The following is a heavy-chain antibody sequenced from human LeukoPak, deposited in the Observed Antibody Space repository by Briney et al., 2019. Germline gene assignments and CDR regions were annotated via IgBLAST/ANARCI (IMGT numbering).Heavy chain of an antibody. J-gene: IGHJ5*02. CDR2: IYWNDDK. CDR3: AHKGVRWYANWFDP. V-gene: IGHV2-5*01. CDR1: GFSLSTSGVG. D-gene: IGHD4-23*01. Sequence: ESGPTLVKPTQTLTLTCTFSGFSLSTSGVGVGWIRQPPGKALEWLALIYWNDDKRYSPSLKSRLTITKDTSKNQVVLTMTNMDPVDTATYYCAHKGVRWYANWFDPWGQGILVTVSS.